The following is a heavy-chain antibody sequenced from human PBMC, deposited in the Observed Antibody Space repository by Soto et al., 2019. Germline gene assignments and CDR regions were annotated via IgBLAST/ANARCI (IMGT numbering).Heavy chain of an antibody. D-gene: IGHD2-2*01. V-gene: IGHV1-8*01. J-gene: IGHJ5*02. CDR3: ARAVVPASRVTWFDP. CDR2: MNPNSGNT. CDR1: GYTFTSYD. Sequence: GASVKVSFKASGYTFTSYDINWVRQATGQGLEWMGWMNPNSGNTGYAQKFQGRVTMTRNTSISTAYMELSSLRSEDTAVYYCARAVVPASRVTWFDPWGQGTLVTVSS.